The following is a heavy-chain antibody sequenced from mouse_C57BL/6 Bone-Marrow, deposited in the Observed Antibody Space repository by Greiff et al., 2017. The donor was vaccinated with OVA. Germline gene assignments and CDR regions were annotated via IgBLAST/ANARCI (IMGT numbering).Heavy chain of an antibody. CDR2: IWRGGST. Sequence: QVQLQQSGPGLVQPSQSLSITCTVSGFSLTSYGVHWVRQSPGKGLEWLGVIWRGGSTDYNAAFMSRLSSTKDNSKSQVFFKMNSLQADDTAIYYCAIYYAMDYWGQGTSVTVSS. CDR1: GFSLTSYG. V-gene: IGHV2-5*01. J-gene: IGHJ4*01. CDR3: AIYYAMDY.